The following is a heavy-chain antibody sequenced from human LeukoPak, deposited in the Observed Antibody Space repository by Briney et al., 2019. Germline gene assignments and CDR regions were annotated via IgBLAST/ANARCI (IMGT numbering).Heavy chain of an antibody. D-gene: IGHD6-19*01. CDR3: ARARRMAVAVPFDY. CDR1: RFTFSSYS. Sequence: GGSLRLSCAASRFTFSSYSMNWVRQAPGKGLEWISSISSSSTYIYYADSVKGRFTISRDNAKNSLYLQMNSLRAEDTAVYYCARARRMAVAVPFDYWGQGTLVTVSS. CDR2: ISSSSTYI. V-gene: IGHV3-21*01. J-gene: IGHJ4*02.